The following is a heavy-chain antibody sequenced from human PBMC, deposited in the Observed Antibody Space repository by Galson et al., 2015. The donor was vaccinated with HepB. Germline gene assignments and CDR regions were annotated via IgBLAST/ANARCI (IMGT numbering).Heavy chain of an antibody. CDR2: IDPSDSYT. J-gene: IGHJ6*02. CDR1: GYSFTSYW. Sequence: QSGAEVKKPGESLRISCKGSGYSFTSYWISWVRQMPGKGLEWMGRIDPSDSYTNYSPSFQGHVTISADKSISTAYLQWSSLKASDTAMYYCARHRGCSGGSCYSRYYYGMDVWGQGTTVTVSS. CDR3: ARHRGCSGGSCYSRYYYGMDV. D-gene: IGHD2-15*01. V-gene: IGHV5-10-1*01.